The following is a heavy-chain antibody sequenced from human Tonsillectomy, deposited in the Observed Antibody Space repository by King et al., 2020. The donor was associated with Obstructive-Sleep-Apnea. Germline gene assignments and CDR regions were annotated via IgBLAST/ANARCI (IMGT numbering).Heavy chain of an antibody. Sequence: QLQESGPGLVKPSETLSLTCTVSGGSISSYYWSWLRQPPGKGLEWIGYIYYSGSTNYNPSLKSRVTISVDTSKNQFSLKLSSVTAADTAVYYCARASSSGWYRGWFDPWGQGTLVTVSS. J-gene: IGHJ5*02. V-gene: IGHV4-59*01. D-gene: IGHD6-19*01. CDR2: IYYSGST. CDR1: GGSISSYY. CDR3: ARASSSGWYRGWFDP.